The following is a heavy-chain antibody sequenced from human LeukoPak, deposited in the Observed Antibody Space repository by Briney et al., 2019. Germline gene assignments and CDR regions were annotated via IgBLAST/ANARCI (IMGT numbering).Heavy chain of an antibody. V-gene: IGHV4-39*07. Sequence: YYXXXXRXPXXXXXXXXGSIYYSGSTYYNPSLKSRVTISVGTSKNQFSLKLSSVTAADTAVYYCARVEYGEYAFDIWGQGTMVTVSS. CDR1: YY. CDR2: IYYSGST. CDR3: ARVEYGEYAFDI. J-gene: IGHJ3*02. D-gene: IGHD4-17*01.